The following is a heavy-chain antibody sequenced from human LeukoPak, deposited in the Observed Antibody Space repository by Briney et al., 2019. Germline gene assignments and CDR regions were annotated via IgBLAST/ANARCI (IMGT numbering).Heavy chain of an antibody. CDR3: AGGTSGSHYYDSSGYSPLDY. CDR1: GFTFSSYS. Sequence: KPGGSLRLSCAASGFTFSSYSMNWVRQAPGKGLEWVSSISSSSSYIYYADSVKGRFTISRDNAKNSLYLQMNSLRAEDTAVYYCAGGTSGSHYYDSSGYSPLDYWGQGTLVTVSS. J-gene: IGHJ4*02. V-gene: IGHV3-21*01. D-gene: IGHD3-22*01. CDR2: ISSSSSYI.